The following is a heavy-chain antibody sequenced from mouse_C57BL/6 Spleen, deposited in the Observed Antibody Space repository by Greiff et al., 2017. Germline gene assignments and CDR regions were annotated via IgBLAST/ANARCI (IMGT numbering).Heavy chain of an antibody. CDR2: IYPGSGST. CDR3: VRSLITTVVASGYFGV. CDR1: GYTFTSYW. V-gene: IGHV1-55*01. Sequence: QVQLQQPGAELVKPGASVKMSCKASGYTFTSYWITWVKQRPGQGLEWIGDIYPGSGSTNYNDKFKSKATLTVDTSSSTASMQLSSLTSEDSAVYYCVRSLITTVVASGYFGVWGTGTTVTVSS. J-gene: IGHJ1*03. D-gene: IGHD1-1*01.